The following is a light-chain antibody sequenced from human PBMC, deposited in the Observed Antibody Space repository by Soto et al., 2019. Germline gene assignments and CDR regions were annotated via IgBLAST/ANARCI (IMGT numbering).Light chain of an antibody. CDR3: QQYNNWPWT. CDR1: QSIDGN. Sequence: EIVLTQSPATLSVSPWEGATLSCRASQSIDGNLAWYQQRPGQAPRLLINAASTRATGVPARFSGSGSGTDFTLTISSLQSEDFAVYYCQQYNNWPWTFGQGTKVDIK. CDR2: AAS. V-gene: IGKV3-15*01. J-gene: IGKJ1*01.